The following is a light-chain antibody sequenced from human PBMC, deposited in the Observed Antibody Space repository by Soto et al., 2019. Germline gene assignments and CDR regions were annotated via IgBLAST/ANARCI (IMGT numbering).Light chain of an antibody. Sequence: EIALTQSPGTLSLSPGERATLSCRASESVSSSYLAWYQQKPGQAPRLPIFGASSRATGTPDRFSGSGSGTDSTLTISRLEPEDFAVYYCQQYGSSPPWTFGQGTKVDIK. CDR3: QQYGSSPPWT. V-gene: IGKV3-20*01. CDR1: ESVSSSY. J-gene: IGKJ1*01. CDR2: GAS.